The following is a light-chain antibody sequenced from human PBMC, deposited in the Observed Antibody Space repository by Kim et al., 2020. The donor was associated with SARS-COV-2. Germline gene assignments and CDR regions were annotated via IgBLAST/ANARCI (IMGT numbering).Light chain of an antibody. Sequence: DIQMTQSLSSLSASVGDRVTITCRASQSISSYLNWYQQKPGKAPELLIYAASSLQSGVASRFSGSGSGTDFTLTISSLQPEDVATYYCQLSYSTLITFGQGTRLEIK. CDR3: QLSYSTLIT. J-gene: IGKJ5*01. CDR2: AAS. CDR1: QSISSY. V-gene: IGKV1-39*01.